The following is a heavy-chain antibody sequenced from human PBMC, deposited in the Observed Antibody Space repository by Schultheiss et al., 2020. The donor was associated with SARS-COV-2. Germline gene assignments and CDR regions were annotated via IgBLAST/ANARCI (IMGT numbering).Heavy chain of an antibody. Sequence: GSLRLSCAASGFTFSSYAMSWVRQAPGKGLEWVSSISSSSSYIYYADSVKGRFTISRDNAKNSLYLQMNSLRAEDTAVYYCAGTIGTTSYGMDVWGQGTTVTVSS. CDR3: AGTIGTTSYGMDV. V-gene: IGHV3-21*01. CDR2: ISSSSSYI. D-gene: IGHD1-7*01. J-gene: IGHJ6*02. CDR1: GFTFSSYA.